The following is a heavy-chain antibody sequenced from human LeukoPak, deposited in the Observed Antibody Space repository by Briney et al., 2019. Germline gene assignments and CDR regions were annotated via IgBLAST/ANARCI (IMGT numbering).Heavy chain of an antibody. V-gene: IGHV1-2*02. CDR3: ARDRPTTQVPLAPLRV. CDR2: IDPKRNDT. D-gene: IGHD1-1*01. CDR1: GYRFIGYY. J-gene: IGHJ4*02. Sequence: ASVKVSCKASGYRFIGYYIHWVRQAPGHGLEWMGWIDPKRNDTYSAEIFQGRVTMTWDTSISTAYMELGRLTSDDMGVYYCARDRPTTQVPLAPLRVWGQGTLVTVSS.